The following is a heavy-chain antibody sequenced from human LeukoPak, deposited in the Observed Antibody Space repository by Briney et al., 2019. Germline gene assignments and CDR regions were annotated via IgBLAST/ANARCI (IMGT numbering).Heavy chain of an antibody. V-gene: IGHV3-73*01. CDR3: AREGYWSTNWYKFGSLLRYFDL. J-gene: IGHJ2*01. D-gene: IGHD6-13*01. CDR1: GFTFSGSA. Sequence: PGGSLKLSCAASGFTFSGSAMHWVRQASGKGLEWVGRIRSKANSYATAYAASVKGRFTISRDDSKNTAYLQMNSLKTEDTAVYYRAREGYWSTNWYKFGSLLRYFDLWGRGTLVTVSS. CDR2: IRSKANSYAT.